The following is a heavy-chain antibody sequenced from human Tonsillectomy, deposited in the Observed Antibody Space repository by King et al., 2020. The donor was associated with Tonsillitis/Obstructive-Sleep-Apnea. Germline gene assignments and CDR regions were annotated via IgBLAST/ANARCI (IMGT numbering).Heavy chain of an antibody. CDR2: IYSEGSST. V-gene: IGHV3-74*01. CDR1: GFTFSGYW. CDR3: ARDYSRSGSHTFDY. J-gene: IGHJ4*02. Sequence: VQLVESGGGLVQPGGSLRLSCVASGFTFSGYWMHWVRQAPGKGLVWVSRIYSEGSSTSYADSVKGRFTISRDNAKNTLYLQMNSLRAEDTAVYYCARDYSRSGSHTFDYWGQGTLVTVSS. D-gene: IGHD3-10*01.